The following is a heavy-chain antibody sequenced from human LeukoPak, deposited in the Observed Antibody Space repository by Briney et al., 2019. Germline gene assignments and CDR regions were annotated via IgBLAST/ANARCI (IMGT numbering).Heavy chain of an antibody. D-gene: IGHD3-10*01. CDR2: ISSSGSYI. J-gene: IGHJ6*02. CDR1: GFTFSSYS. CDR3: ARDLINVLLWFGELSYYYGMDV. V-gene: IGHV3-21*01. Sequence: GGSLRLSCAASGFTFSSYSMNWVRQAPGKGLEWVSSISSSGSYIYYADSVKGRFTISRDNAKNSLYLQMNSLRAEDTAVYYCARDLINVLLWFGELSYYYGMDVWGQGTTVTVSS.